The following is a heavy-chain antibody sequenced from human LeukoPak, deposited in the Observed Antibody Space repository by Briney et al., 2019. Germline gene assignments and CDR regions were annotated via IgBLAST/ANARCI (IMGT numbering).Heavy chain of an antibody. Sequence: TPSETLSLTCTVSGGSISSYYWSWIRQPPGKGLEWIGYIYYSGSTNYNPSLKSRVTTSVDTSKNQLSLHLSSVTASDSAIYYCARHRTNLNEDRFREGEPNFDYWGQGTLVTVSS. CDR2: IYYSGST. CDR3: ARHRTNLNEDRFREGEPNFDY. CDR1: GGSISSYY. V-gene: IGHV4-59*08. J-gene: IGHJ4*02. D-gene: IGHD1-14*01.